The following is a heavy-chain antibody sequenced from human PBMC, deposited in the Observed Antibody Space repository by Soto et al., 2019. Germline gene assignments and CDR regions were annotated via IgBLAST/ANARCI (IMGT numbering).Heavy chain of an antibody. CDR1: GASTVSHYH. Sequence: QVQLQESGPGLVKPSQTLSLTCSVSGASTVSHYHWTWIRQPPGKGLEWMGYIFNSGTTFYNPSLTSRLSISMDTAGHHFALELRSGTAADTAVYYCALALGPMTGLDYWGQGTLVTVSS. CDR3: ALALGPMTGLDY. J-gene: IGHJ4*02. D-gene: IGHD1-26*01. V-gene: IGHV4-31*02. CDR2: IFNSGTT.